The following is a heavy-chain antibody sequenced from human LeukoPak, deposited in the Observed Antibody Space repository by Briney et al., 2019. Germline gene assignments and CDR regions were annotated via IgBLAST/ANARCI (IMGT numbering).Heavy chain of an antibody. Sequence: PSETLSLTCAVYGGSFSGYYWSWIRQPPGKGLEWIGEINHSGSTNYNPSLKSRVTISVDTSKNQFSLKLSSVTAADTAVYYCRWFGELLYPNYYFDYWGQGTLVTVSS. CDR1: GGSFSGYY. J-gene: IGHJ4*02. D-gene: IGHD3-10*01. CDR3: RWFGELLYPNYYFDY. CDR2: INHSGST. V-gene: IGHV4-34*01.